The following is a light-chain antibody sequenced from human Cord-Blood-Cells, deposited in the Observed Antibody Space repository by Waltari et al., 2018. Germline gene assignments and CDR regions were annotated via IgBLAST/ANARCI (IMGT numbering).Light chain of an antibody. V-gene: IGKV3-11*01. CDR2: DAS. CDR3: QQRSNLPLT. Sequence: IGLTQSQATLSLSTGERATLSCMTSQSVSSYLAWYQQKPGQAHRFLIYDASNRATGIPARFSGSGSGTDFTLTISSLEPEDFEVYYCQQRSNLPLTFGGGTKVEIK. J-gene: IGKJ4*01. CDR1: QSVSSY.